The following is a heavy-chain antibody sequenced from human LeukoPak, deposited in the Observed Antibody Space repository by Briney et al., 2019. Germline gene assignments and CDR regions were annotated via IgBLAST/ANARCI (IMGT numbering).Heavy chain of an antibody. CDR1: GGSFSGYY. D-gene: IGHD3-16*02. Sequence: PSETLSLTCAVYGGSFSGYYWSWIRQPPGKGLEWIGEIKHSGSTNYNPSLKSRVTISVDTSKNQFSLKLSSVTAADTAVYYCARGSDYVWGSYPSWGQGTLVTVSS. CDR2: IKHSGST. CDR3: ARGSDYVWGSYPS. V-gene: IGHV4-34*01. J-gene: IGHJ5*02.